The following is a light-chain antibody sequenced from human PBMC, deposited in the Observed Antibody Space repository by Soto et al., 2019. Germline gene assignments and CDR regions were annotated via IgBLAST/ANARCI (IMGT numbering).Light chain of an antibody. Sequence: DIQMTQSPSSLSASVGDRVTITCQASQDISNYLNWYQQKPGKAPKLLIYDASNLEKGVPSRFSGSGSGTDVTFTISSLQPEDIATYYCQQYDNLPTFGQGTKLEIK. V-gene: IGKV1-33*01. J-gene: IGKJ2*01. CDR2: DAS. CDR1: QDISNY. CDR3: QQYDNLPT.